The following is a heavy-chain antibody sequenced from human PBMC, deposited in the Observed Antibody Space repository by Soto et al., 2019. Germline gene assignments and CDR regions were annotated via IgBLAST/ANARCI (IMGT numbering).Heavy chain of an antibody. D-gene: IGHD3-10*01. J-gene: IGHJ6*02. V-gene: IGHV3-21*01. CDR1: GFTFSSYS. CDR3: AREGRFGEFHYYYGMDV. Sequence: GGSLRLSCAASGFTFSSYSMNWVRQAPGKGLEWVSSISSSSSYIYYADSVKGRFTIYRDNAKNSLYLQMNSLRAEDTSVYYCAREGRFGEFHYYYGMDVWGQGTTVTVSS. CDR2: ISSSSSYI.